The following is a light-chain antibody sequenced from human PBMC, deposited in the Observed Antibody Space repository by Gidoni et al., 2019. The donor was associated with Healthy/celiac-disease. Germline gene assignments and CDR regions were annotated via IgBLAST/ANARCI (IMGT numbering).Light chain of an antibody. CDR1: SSDVCGYNH. CDR3: SSCTSSSPWV. V-gene: IGLV2-14*01. J-gene: IGLJ1*01. Sequence: QSALTQPASVSGSPGQSITISCTGTSSDVCGYNHVSWYQQHPGKAPKLMIYGVNNPPSGVSNRFSGSKSGNTASLTISGLQAEDEADYYCSSCTSSSPWVFGTGTKVTVL. CDR2: GVN.